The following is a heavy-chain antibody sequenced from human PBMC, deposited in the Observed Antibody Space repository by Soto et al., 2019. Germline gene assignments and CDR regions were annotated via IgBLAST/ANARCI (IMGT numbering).Heavy chain of an antibody. CDR3: AKDGGDYVH. D-gene: IGHD4-17*01. V-gene: IGHV3-23*01. CDR1: GFPFGGYA. CDR2: ITVSGIGT. J-gene: IGHJ4*02. Sequence: GGSLSLSYAASGFPFGGYALTWVRQAPGKGLEWVSTITVSGIGTHYADSVKGRFTISRDNSKNTLFLQMNSLRAEDTAVYYCAKDGGDYVHWGQGTLVTVSS.